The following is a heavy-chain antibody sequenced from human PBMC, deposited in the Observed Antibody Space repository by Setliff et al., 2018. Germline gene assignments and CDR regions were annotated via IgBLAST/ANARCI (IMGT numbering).Heavy chain of an antibody. CDR1: GYTFNNYF. CDR2: ISGYNGYT. V-gene: IGHV1-18*04. D-gene: IGHD3-22*01. J-gene: IGHJ4*02. Sequence: ASVKVSCKASGYTFNNYFLHWVRQAPGQGLEWMGGISGYNGYTVYAQKLQGRVTMTTDTSTSTAYMELTSLTSDDTALYYCVRGQGPRTVVAIPFDHWGQGTLVTVSS. CDR3: VRGQGPRTVVAIPFDH.